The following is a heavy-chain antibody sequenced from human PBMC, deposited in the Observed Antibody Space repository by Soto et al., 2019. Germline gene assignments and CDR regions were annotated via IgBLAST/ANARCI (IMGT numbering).Heavy chain of an antibody. Sequence: WGSLRLSCAASGFTFSNYGMHWVRQAPGKGLEWVAIISCDGNNKYYSDSVKGRFTISRDNSKNMVFLQMNSLRPEDTTVYYCVKPKEHFYDSSPGETWGQGTPVTVSS. J-gene: IGHJ5*02. CDR3: VKPKEHFYDSSPGET. CDR2: ISCDGNNK. CDR1: GFTFSNYG. D-gene: IGHD3-22*01. V-gene: IGHV3-30*18.